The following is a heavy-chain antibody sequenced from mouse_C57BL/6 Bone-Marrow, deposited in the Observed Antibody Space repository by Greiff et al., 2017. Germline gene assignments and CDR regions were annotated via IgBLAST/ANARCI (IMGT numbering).Heavy chain of an antibody. J-gene: IGHJ4*01. Sequence: EVQLQQSGPELVKPGASVKISCKASGYSFTDYNMTWVRQSNGKSLEWIGVINPNYGTTSYNQKLKGRATLTVDQASSTAYMQLSSLTSEDSAIYYCASRYDYDYAIDYWGQGTSLTVSS. D-gene: IGHD2-4*01. CDR1: GYSFTDYN. V-gene: IGHV1-39*01. CDR2: INPNYGTT. CDR3: ASRYDYDYAIDY.